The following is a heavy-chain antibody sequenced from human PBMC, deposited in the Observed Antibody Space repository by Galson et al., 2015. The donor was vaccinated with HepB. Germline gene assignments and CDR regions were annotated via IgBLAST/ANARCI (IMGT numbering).Heavy chain of an antibody. CDR3: AKLGAWAYGGNAAIDS. CDR1: GFTFNSYV. V-gene: IGHV3-30*18. D-gene: IGHD4-23*01. J-gene: IGHJ4*02. Sequence: SLRLSCAASGFTFNSYVMHWVRQAPGKGLEWVAIISYDGTNKYYSDSVKGRFTISRDNSKNTLYLQMNSLSVEDTAVYYCAKLGAWAYGGNAAIDSWGQGTLVTVS. CDR2: ISYDGTNK.